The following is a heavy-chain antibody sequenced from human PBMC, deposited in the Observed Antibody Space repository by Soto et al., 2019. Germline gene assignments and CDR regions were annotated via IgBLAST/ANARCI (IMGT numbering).Heavy chain of an antibody. J-gene: IGHJ4*02. CDR3: AREFPYYVSSDSYLDY. D-gene: IGHD3-16*01. Sequence: SETLSLTCTVSGGSISSGDYYWSWIRQPPGKGLEWIGYIYYSGSTYYNPSLKSRVTISVDTSKNQFSLHLNSVTPEDTAVYYCAREFPYYVSSDSYLDYWGQGALVTVSS. CDR1: GGSISSGDYY. CDR2: IYYSGST. V-gene: IGHV4-30-4*01.